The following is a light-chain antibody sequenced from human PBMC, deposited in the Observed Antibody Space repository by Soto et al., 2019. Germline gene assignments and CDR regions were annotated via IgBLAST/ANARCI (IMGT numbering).Light chain of an antibody. CDR2: EVN. V-gene: IGLV2-23*02. J-gene: IGLJ3*02. Sequence: QSALTQPASVSGSPGQSITISCTGTYNLVSWYQQHPGKAPKLKIFEVNKRPSGVSYRFSGSKSGNTASLTISALQAEDEADYFCCSYAGNRRVFGGGTKLTVL. CDR3: CSYAGNRRV. CDR1: YNL.